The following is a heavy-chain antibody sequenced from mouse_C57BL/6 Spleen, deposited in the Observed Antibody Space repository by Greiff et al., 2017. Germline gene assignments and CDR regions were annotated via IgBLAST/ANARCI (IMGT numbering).Heavy chain of an antibody. Sequence: LVESGPELVKPGASVTLSCKASGYTFTSYDINWVKQRPGQGLEWIGWIYPRDGSTKYNEKFKGKATLTVDTSSITAYMELHSLTSEDSSVYFCARYPIYYYGSSLDYWGQGTTLTVSS. V-gene: IGHV1-85*01. CDR2: IYPRDGST. CDR1: GYTFTSYD. J-gene: IGHJ2*01. CDR3: ARYPIYYYGSSLDY. D-gene: IGHD1-1*01.